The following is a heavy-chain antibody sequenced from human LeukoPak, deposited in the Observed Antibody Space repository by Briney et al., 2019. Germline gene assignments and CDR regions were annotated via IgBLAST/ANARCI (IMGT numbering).Heavy chain of an antibody. Sequence: SETLSLTCTVSGGSISSSTYYWGWIRQPPGKGLEWIGSISYSGRTYYTPSLKSRVTTSVDTSNNQFSLRLSSVTAADTAVYYCERQSDSSGYVHTWGQGTLVTVSS. J-gene: IGHJ4*02. CDR2: ISYSGRT. CDR3: ERQSDSSGYVHT. D-gene: IGHD3-22*01. CDR1: GGSISSSTYY. V-gene: IGHV4-39*01.